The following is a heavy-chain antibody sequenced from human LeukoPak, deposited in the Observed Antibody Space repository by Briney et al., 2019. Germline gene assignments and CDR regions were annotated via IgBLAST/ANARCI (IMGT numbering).Heavy chain of an antibody. J-gene: IGHJ3*02. Sequence: GGSLRLSCAASGFTFSSYGMHWVRQAPGKGLEWVAFIRYDGSNKYYADSVKGRFTISRDNSKNTLYLQMNSLRAEDTAVYYCARSGDKYQLLFDAFDIWGKGQWSPSLQ. CDR3: ARSGDKYQLLFDAFDI. CDR1: GFTFSSYG. D-gene: IGHD2-2*01. CDR2: IRYDGSNK. V-gene: IGHV3-30*02.